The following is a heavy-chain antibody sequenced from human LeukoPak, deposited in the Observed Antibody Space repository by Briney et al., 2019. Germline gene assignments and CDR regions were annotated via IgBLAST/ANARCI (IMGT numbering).Heavy chain of an antibody. CDR3: AISSTMVVTRALDY. Sequence: PSETLSLTCTVSGYSISSGYYWGWIRQPPGKGLEWIGSIYHSGSTYYNPSLKSRVTISVDTSKNHFSLKLSSVTAADTAVYYCAISSTMVVTRALDYWGQGTLVAVSS. CDR2: IYHSGST. CDR1: GYSISSGYY. D-gene: IGHD4/OR15-4a*01. V-gene: IGHV4-38-2*02. J-gene: IGHJ4*02.